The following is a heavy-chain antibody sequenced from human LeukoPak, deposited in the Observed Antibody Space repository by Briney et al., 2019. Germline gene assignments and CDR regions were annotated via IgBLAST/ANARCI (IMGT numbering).Heavy chain of an antibody. CDR1: GGSISSSSYY. J-gene: IGHJ5*02. V-gene: IGHV4-39*07. Sequence: SETLSLTCTVSGGSISSSSYYWGWIRQPPGKGLEWIGSIYYSGSTYYNPSLKSRVTISVDTSKNQFSLKPSSVTAADTAVYYCARESVAGNNWFDPWGQGTLVTVSS. D-gene: IGHD6-19*01. CDR3: ARESVAGNNWFDP. CDR2: IYYSGST.